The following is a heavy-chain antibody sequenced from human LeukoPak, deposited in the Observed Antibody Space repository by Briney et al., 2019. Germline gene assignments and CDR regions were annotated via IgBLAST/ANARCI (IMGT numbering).Heavy chain of an antibody. CDR1: GGSISSYY. D-gene: IGHD3-10*01. Sequence: PSETLSLTCTVSGGSISSYYWSWIRQPAGKGLEWIGRIYTSWSTNYNPSLKSRVTMSVDTSKNQFSLKLSSVTAADTAVYYCARFMVRGVIGWFDPWGQGTLVTVSS. V-gene: IGHV4-4*07. CDR2: IYTSWST. CDR3: ARFMVRGVIGWFDP. J-gene: IGHJ5*02.